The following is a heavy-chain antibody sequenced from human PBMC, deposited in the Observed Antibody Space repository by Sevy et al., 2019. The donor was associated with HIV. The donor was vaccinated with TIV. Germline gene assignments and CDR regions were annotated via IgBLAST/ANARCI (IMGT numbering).Heavy chain of an antibody. CDR2: IYYTGST. Sequence: SETLSLTCTVSGGSISAYYWSWIRQPPGKGLEDLGYIYYTGSTNYNPSLKSRVTISVDTSKNQFSLKLSSVTAADTAVYYCARAPPVRSGDDSLNWFDPWCQGTLVTVSS. D-gene: IGHD5-12*01. J-gene: IGHJ5*02. CDR1: GGSISAYY. V-gene: IGHV4-59*01. CDR3: ARAPPVRSGDDSLNWFDP.